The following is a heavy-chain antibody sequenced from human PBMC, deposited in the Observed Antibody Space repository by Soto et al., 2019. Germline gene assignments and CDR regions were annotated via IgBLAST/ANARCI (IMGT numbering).Heavy chain of an antibody. J-gene: IGHJ4*02. Sequence: QVQLQESGPGLVKPSETLSLTCTVSGAPVSSETHFWTWIRQPPGKGLEWIGYMYYSGITNSNPALKSRVILSVDRSRNQFSLSLNSVTAADTAVYYCAREDMSGTYYFDYWGPGMQVTVSS. D-gene: IGHD1-26*01. V-gene: IGHV4-61*01. CDR3: AREDMSGTYYFDY. CDR1: GAPVSSETHF. CDR2: MYYSGIT.